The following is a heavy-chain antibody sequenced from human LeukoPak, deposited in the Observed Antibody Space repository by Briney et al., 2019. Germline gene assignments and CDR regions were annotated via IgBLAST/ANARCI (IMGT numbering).Heavy chain of an antibody. J-gene: IGHJ6*02. D-gene: IGHD3-3*01. V-gene: IGHV1-3*01. CDR2: INAGNGNT. Sequence: ASVKVSCKASGYTFTSYAMHWVRQAPGQRLEWMGWINAGNGNTKYSQKFQGRVTIARDTSASTAYMELSSLRSEDTAVYYCARGMIFGVVLDYYGMDVWGQGTTVTVSS. CDR3: ARGMIFGVVLDYYGMDV. CDR1: GYTFTSYA.